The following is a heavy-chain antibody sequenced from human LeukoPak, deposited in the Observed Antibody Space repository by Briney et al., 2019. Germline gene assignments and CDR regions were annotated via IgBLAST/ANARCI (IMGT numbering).Heavy chain of an antibody. Sequence: SETLSLTCTVSGDSISSHYWSWIRQPPGKGLEWIGYIYYSGSTYYNPSLKSRVTISVDTSKNQFSLKLSSVTAADTAVYYCASPKFSPRAQFDYWGQGALVTVSS. V-gene: IGHV4-59*06. J-gene: IGHJ4*02. CDR2: IYYSGST. CDR3: ASPKFSPRAQFDY. CDR1: GDSISSHY.